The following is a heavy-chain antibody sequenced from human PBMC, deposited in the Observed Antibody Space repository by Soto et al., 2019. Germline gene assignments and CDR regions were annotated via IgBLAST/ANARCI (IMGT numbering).Heavy chain of an antibody. CDR3: GRDRPDFLGIFDF. Sequence: PGGSLRLSCAASGFTFSSSSVNWVRQAPGKGLEWVSFISSSSRNIYYTDSVKGRFTISRDNAKNSLYLQMNSLSAEDTAICYRGRDRPDFLGIFDFGGEEPPVTV. J-gene: IGHJ4*02. D-gene: IGHD3-3*01. CDR2: ISSSSRNI. V-gene: IGHV3-21*01. CDR1: GFTFSSSS.